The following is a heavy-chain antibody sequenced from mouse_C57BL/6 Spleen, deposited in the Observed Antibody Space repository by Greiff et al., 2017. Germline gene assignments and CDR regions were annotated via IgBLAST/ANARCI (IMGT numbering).Heavy chain of an antibody. CDR3: AREYCGSIDYFDY. CDR1: GYTFTDYY. D-gene: IGHD1-1*01. CDR2: IYPNNGGT. Sequence: VQLHPPGPELVKPGASVKISCKASGYTFTDYYMNWVKQSPGQSLEWIGDIYPNNGGTSYNQKFKGKDTLTVDTSSCTAYMELRSLTSEDSAVYCWAREYCGSIDYFDYWGKGTTVTVAS. V-gene: IGHV1-26*01. J-gene: IGHJ2*01.